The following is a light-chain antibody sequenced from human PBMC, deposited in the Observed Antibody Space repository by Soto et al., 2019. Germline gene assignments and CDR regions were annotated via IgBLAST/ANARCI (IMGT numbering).Light chain of an antibody. CDR3: QQYNNWPFT. J-gene: IGKJ4*01. CDR1: QSFSSS. Sequence: EIVMTQSPATLSVSPGERATLSCRASQSFSSSLPCYHQKPAQAPRLLIFDTSARATGIPARFSGSGSGTEFTLTISSLQSEDFAVYYCQQYNNWPFTFGGGTKVEI. V-gene: IGKV3-15*01. CDR2: DTS.